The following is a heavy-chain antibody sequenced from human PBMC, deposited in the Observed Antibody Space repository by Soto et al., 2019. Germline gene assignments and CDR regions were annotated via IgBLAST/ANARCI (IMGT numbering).Heavy chain of an antibody. V-gene: IGHV1-69*01. D-gene: IGHD3-3*01. CDR1: GGTFSSYA. CDR2: IIPIFGTA. J-gene: IGHJ6*02. CDR3: ARTGVVIIPLGYYGMDV. Sequence: QVQLVQSGAEVKKPGSSVKVSCKASGGTFSSYAISWVRQAPGQGLEWMGGIIPIFGTANYAQKFQGRVTITADESTSTAYMELSSLRSEDTAVYYCARTGVVIIPLGYYGMDVWGQGTTVTVSS.